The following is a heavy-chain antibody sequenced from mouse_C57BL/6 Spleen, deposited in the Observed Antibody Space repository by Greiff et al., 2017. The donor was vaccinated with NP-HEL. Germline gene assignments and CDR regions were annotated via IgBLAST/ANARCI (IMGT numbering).Heavy chain of an antibody. J-gene: IGHJ3*01. CDR3: VRDQDYYGSSSFAY. D-gene: IGHD1-1*01. V-gene: IGHV10-3*01. CDR1: GFTFNTYA. CDR2: IRSKSSNYAT. Sequence: GGGLVQPKGSLKLSCAASGFTFNTYAMHWVRQAPGKGLEWVARIRSKSSNYATYYADSVKDRFTISSDDSQSMLYLQMNNLKTEDTAMYDCVRDQDYYGSSSFAYWGQGTLVTVSA.